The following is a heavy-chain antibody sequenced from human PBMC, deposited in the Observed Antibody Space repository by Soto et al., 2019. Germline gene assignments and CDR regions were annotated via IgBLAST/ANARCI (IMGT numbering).Heavy chain of an antibody. V-gene: IGHV2-26*01. CDR1: GFSLSNARMG. CDR2: IFSNDEK. CDR3: ARITMVTPSDYFDH. J-gene: IGHJ4*02. Sequence: QVTLKESGPVLVKPTETLTLTCTVSGFSLSNARMGVSWIRQPPGKALEWLAHIFSNDEKSYSTPLKSSLTISKATTKSRVVRTMTNRDPVDTATSYCARITMVTPSDYFDHWGQGTLVSVSS. D-gene: IGHD3-10*01.